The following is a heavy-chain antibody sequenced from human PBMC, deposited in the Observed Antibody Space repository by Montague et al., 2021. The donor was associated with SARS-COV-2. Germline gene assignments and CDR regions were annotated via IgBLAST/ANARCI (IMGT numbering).Heavy chain of an antibody. D-gene: IGHD3-3*01. Sequence: TLSLTCTVSGGSISSGGYYRSWIRQPPGKGLEWIGYIYYSGSTYYNPSLKSRVTISVDTSKNQFSLKLSSVTAADTAVYYCARAQTNFGVVITSFDYWGQGTLVTVSS. CDR1: GGSISSGGYY. V-gene: IGHV4-31*03. CDR3: ARAQTNFGVVITSFDY. J-gene: IGHJ4*02. CDR2: IYYSGST.